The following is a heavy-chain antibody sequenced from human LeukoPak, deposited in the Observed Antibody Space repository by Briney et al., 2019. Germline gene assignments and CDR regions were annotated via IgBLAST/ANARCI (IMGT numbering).Heavy chain of an antibody. V-gene: IGHV5-10-1*01. CDR3: ARLGYYDILTGPKEPNWFDP. Sequence: GESLKISCKGSGYSFTSYWISWVRQMPGKGLEWMGRIDPSDSYTNYSPSFQGHVTISADKSISTAYLQWSSLKASDTAMYCCARLGYYDILTGPKEPNWFDPWGQGTLVTVSS. J-gene: IGHJ5*02. D-gene: IGHD3-9*01. CDR2: IDPSDSYT. CDR1: GYSFTSYW.